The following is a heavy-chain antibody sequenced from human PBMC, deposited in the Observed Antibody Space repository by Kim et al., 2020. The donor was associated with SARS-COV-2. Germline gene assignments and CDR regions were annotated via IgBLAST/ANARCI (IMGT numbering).Heavy chain of an antibody. J-gene: IGHJ4*02. V-gene: IGHV3-23*01. Sequence: SVKVRFTIPRDNSKSTLCLQMNSLRAEDTAVYYCAKNYGWDTAMGYYFDYWGQGTLVTVSP. D-gene: IGHD5-18*01. CDR3: AKNYGWDTAMGYYFDY.